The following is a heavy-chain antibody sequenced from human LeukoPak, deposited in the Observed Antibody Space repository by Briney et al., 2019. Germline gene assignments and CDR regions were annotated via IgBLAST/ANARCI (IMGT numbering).Heavy chain of an antibody. CDR1: ANTFTDFY. Sequence: ASVKVSCKASANTFTDFYKHWVRQAPGQGLEWMGIFNPAGGRTSYAQKFQGRVTITRDTSTNTLYMELSSLRSEDTAVYYCARDQAAITTPLDWSFALWGRGTLVTVSS. CDR2: FNPAGGRT. V-gene: IGHV1-46*01. CDR3: ARDQAAITTPLDWSFAL. J-gene: IGHJ2*01. D-gene: IGHD2-15*01.